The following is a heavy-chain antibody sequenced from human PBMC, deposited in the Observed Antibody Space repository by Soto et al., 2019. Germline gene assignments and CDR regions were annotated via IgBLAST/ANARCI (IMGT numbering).Heavy chain of an antibody. CDR1: GFSLTTSGLG. CDR2: IYWNDVK. J-gene: IGHJ4*02. D-gene: IGHD6-13*01. CDR3: AQSAIYTSNWFYFDQ. V-gene: IGHV2-5*01. Sequence: QITLKESGPTLVKPTQTLTLTCTFSGFSLTTSGLGVGWIRQPPGKALEWLALIYWNDVKRYSPSLKSRLTITKDTSKNQVVLTVTNMDPVDTATYSCAQSAIYTSNWFYFDQWGQGPLVTVSS.